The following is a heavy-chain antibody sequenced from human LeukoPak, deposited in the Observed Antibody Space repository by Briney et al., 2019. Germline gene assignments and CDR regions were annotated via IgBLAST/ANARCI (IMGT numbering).Heavy chain of an antibody. CDR1: GYTFTGYG. V-gene: IGHV1-18*01. CDR3: ARAQDYGSGSYYNGNYYFDY. D-gene: IGHD3-10*01. CDR2: ISAYNGNT. Sequence: ASVKVSCKASGYTFTGYGISWVRQAPGQGLEWMGWISAYNGNTNYAQKLQGRVTMTTDTSTSTAYMELRSLRSDDTAVYYCARAQDYGSGSYYNGNYYFDYWGQGTLVTVSS. J-gene: IGHJ4*02.